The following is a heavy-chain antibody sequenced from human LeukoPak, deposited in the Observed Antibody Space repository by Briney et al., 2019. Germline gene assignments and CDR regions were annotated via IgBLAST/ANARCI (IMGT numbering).Heavy chain of an antibody. CDR3: TSSPPYSSGWRPFDY. D-gene: IGHD6-19*01. V-gene: IGHV3-7*01. CDR1: GFTSSSYW. J-gene: IGHJ4*02. Sequence: GGSLRLSCAASGFTSSSYWMSWVRQAPGKGLEWVANIKQDGSEKYYVDSVKGRFTISRDNAKNSLYLQMNSLRAEDTAVYYCTSSPPYSSGWRPFDYWGQGTLVTVSS. CDR2: IKQDGSEK.